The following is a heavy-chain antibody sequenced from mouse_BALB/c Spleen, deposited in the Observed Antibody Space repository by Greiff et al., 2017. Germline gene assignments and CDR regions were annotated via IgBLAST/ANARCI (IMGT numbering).Heavy chain of an antibody. CDR1: GFTFSDYY. CDR3: ARGGNTTRPMDY. CDR2: ISDGGSYT. D-gene: IGHD2-12*01. Sequence: EVKLMESGGGLVKPGGSLTLSCAASGFTFSDYYMYWVRQTPEKRLEWVATISDGGSYTYYPDSVTGRFTISRDNTKNNLYLQMSSLKSEDTAMYYCARGGNTTRPMDYWGQGTSVTVSS. J-gene: IGHJ4*01. V-gene: IGHV5-4*02.